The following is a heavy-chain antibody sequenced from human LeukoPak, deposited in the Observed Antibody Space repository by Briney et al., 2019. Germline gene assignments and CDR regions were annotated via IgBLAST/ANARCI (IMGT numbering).Heavy chain of an antibody. Sequence: GESLRLSCAASGFPFSSYGMHWVRQAPGKGLEWVARLVYDARSDYANSVKGRFSISRDDSKNTLFLDMSNLRVEDTALYYCARDLSAAFDFWGQGVLVTVSS. J-gene: IGHJ4*02. CDR2: LVYDARS. V-gene: IGHV3-33*01. D-gene: IGHD6-19*01. CDR1: GFPFSSYG. CDR3: ARDLSAAFDF.